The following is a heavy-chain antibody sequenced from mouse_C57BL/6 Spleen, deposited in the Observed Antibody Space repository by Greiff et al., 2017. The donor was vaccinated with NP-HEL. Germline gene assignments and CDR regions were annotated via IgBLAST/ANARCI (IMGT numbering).Heavy chain of an antibody. CDR1: GFSLSTSCMG. CDR3: ARRAQISCSSWALDY. D-gene: IGHD5-1-1*01. CDR2: IYCGDAK. Sequence: QVTLQESGPGLLQSSPTLSLTCSSSGFSLSTSCMGVSWIRQPSGNGLEWLAHIYCGDAKCYHPSLNSPPTISKDTSSNQVSLTITSVDTTDTATYYCARRAQISCSSWALDYWGQGTSVTVSS. J-gene: IGHJ4*01. V-gene: IGHV8-12*01.